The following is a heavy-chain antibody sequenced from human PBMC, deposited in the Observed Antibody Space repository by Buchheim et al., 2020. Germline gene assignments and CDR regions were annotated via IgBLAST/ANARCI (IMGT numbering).Heavy chain of an antibody. V-gene: IGHV3-33*01. CDR1: GFTFSSYG. CDR3: ARDRAPYYDMLKGGMDV. Sequence: QVQLVESGGGVVQPGRSLRLSCAASGFTFSSYGMHWVRQAPGKGLEWVAVIWYDGSNKYYADSVKGRFTISRDNSKNTLYLQMNSLRAEDTAVYYCARDRAPYYDMLKGGMDVWGQGTT. D-gene: IGHD3-9*01. CDR2: IWYDGSNK. J-gene: IGHJ6*02.